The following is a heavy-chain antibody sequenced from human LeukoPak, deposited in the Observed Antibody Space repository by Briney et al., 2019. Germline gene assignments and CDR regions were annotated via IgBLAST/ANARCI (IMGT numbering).Heavy chain of an antibody. CDR1: GFTFSSYA. D-gene: IGHD1-26*01. CDR2: ISGSGGNT. Sequence: GGSLRLSCAASGFTFSSYAMSWVRQAPGKGLEWVSAISGSGGNTYYADSVKGRFTISRDNSRNTLYLQMNSLRAEDTAVYYCAKGSYGWEFPFDYWGQGTLVTVSS. J-gene: IGHJ4*02. V-gene: IGHV3-23*01. CDR3: AKGSYGWEFPFDY.